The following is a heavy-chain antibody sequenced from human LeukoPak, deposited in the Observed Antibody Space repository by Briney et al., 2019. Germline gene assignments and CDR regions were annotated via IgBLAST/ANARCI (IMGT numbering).Heavy chain of an antibody. CDR1: GYTFTGYY. Sequence: ASVKVSCKASGYTFTGYYMHWVRQAPGQGLAWMGWINPNSGGTNYAQKFQGRVTMTRDTSISTAYMELSRLRSDDTAVYYCARDEGHLYSPDHSIWFDPWGQGTLVTVSS. V-gene: IGHV1-2*02. D-gene: IGHD2-21*01. J-gene: IGHJ5*02. CDR3: ARDEGHLYSPDHSIWFDP. CDR2: INPNSGGT.